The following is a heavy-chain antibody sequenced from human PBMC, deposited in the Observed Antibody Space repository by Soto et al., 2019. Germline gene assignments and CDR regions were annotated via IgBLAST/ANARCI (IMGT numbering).Heavy chain of an antibody. CDR1: GYTFTGYY. V-gene: IGHV1-2*02. CDR2: INPNSGGT. Sequence: ASVKVSCKASGYTFTGYYMHWVRQAPGQGLEWMGWINPNSGGTNYAQKFQGRVTMTRDTSINTAYMELSRLRSDDTAVYYCARTQDYYDSSGPLDYWGQGTLVTVSS. CDR3: ARTQDYYDSSGPLDY. D-gene: IGHD3-22*01. J-gene: IGHJ4*02.